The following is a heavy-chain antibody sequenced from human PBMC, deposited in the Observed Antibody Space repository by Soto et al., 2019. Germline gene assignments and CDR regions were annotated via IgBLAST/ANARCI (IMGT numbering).Heavy chain of an antibody. CDR3: AKAPVSYGHLYCDY. CDR2: ISGSGGST. Sequence: VGSLRLSCAASGFTFSSYAMSWVRQAPGKGLEWVSAISGSGGSTYYADSVKGRFTISRDNSKNTLYLQMNSLRAEDTAVYYCAKAPVSYGHLYCDYWGQGTLVTVSS. D-gene: IGHD5-18*01. J-gene: IGHJ4*02. V-gene: IGHV3-23*01. CDR1: GFTFSSYA.